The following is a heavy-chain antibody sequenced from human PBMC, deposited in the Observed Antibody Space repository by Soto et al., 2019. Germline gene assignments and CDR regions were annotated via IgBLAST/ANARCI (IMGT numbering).Heavy chain of an antibody. CDR3: AKDRWYCSSTSCPYGDYYYYMDV. CDR2: ISYDGSNK. J-gene: IGHJ6*03. V-gene: IGHV3-30*18. D-gene: IGHD2-2*01. CDR1: GFTFSSYG. Sequence: QVQLVESGGGVAQPGRSLRLSCAASGFTFSSYGMHWVRQAPGKGLEWVAVISYDGSNKYYADSVKGRFTISRDNSKNTLYLQMNSLRAEDTAVYYCAKDRWYCSSTSCPYGDYYYYMDVWGKGTTVTVSS.